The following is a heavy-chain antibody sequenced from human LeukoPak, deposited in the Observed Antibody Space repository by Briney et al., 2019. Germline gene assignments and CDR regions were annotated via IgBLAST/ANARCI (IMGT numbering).Heavy chain of an antibody. J-gene: IGHJ4*02. Sequence: SETLSLTCTVSGYSISSGYYWGWIRQPPGMGLEWIGSIYYTGNTYYNASLKSQVSISIDTSKNQFSLKLTSVTAADTAVYYCARQTGSGLFILPGGQGTLVTVSS. CDR3: ARQTGSGLFILP. D-gene: IGHD3/OR15-3a*01. V-gene: IGHV4-38-2*02. CDR2: IYYTGNT. CDR1: GYSISSGYY.